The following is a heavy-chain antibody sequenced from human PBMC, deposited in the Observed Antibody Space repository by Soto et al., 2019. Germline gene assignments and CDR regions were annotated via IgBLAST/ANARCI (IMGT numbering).Heavy chain of an antibody. CDR1: RYTFTSYY. V-gene: IGHV1-2*02. Sequence: ASVKVFCKASRYTFTSYYIHWVRQAPGQGLEWMGWINPNNGYTKYTQKFQGRVTVTRDTSITTAYLELTRLQSDDTAVYYCAKAKFDFWSGYWSPSLDFWGQGTLVTVSS. CDR3: AKAKFDFWSGYWSPSLDF. J-gene: IGHJ4*02. CDR2: INPNNGYT. D-gene: IGHD3-3*01.